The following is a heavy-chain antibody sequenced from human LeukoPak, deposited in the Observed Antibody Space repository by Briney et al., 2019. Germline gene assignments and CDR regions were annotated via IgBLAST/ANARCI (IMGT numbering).Heavy chain of an antibody. CDR1: GGSISSHY. Sequence: SETLSLTCTVSGGSISSHYWSWIRQPPGKGLEWIGYIYYSGSTNYNPSLKSRVTISVDTSKNQFSLKLSSVTAADTAVYYCARAVSHCSSTSCYSYSDYWGQGTLVTVSS. D-gene: IGHD2-2*01. J-gene: IGHJ4*02. CDR3: ARAVSHCSSTSCYSYSDY. CDR2: IYYSGST. V-gene: IGHV4-59*11.